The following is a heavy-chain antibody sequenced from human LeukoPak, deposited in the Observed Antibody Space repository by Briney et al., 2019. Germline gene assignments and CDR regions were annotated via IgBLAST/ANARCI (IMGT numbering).Heavy chain of an antibody. CDR1: GFTFSSYS. V-gene: IGHV3-21*04. Sequence: GGSLRLSCAASGFTFSSYSMNWVRQAPGKGLEWVSSISSSSSYIYYADSVKGRFTISRDNAKNSLYLQMNSLRAEDTALYYCARVDRSWIQLWLEYYYYMDVWGKGTTVTVSS. CDR2: ISSSSSYI. D-gene: IGHD5-18*01. J-gene: IGHJ6*03. CDR3: ARVDRSWIQLWLEYYYYMDV.